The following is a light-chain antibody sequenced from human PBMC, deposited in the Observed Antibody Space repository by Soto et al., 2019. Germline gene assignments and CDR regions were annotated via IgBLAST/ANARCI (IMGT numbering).Light chain of an antibody. CDR3: QQHNSYSWP. Sequence: IRVTQSPAALSASVGGTVTITCLASQNIGGWLAWYQQKPGIAQKLLINHASNLRGGVPSRFSGGGSGTEYTLTISSLRPDDKATYSCQQHNSYSWPFGQGSKVAIK. CDR1: QNIGGW. CDR2: HAS. V-gene: IGKV1-5*01. J-gene: IGKJ1*01.